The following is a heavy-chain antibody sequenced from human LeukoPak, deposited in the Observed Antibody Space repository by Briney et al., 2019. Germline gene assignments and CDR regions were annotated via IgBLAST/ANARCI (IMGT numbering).Heavy chain of an antibody. CDR2: ISAYDGST. D-gene: IGHD6-13*01. V-gene: IGHV1-18*01. CDR1: GYTFTNYA. J-gene: IGHJ4*02. CDR3: AREAGSGNWYPFDY. Sequence: ASVKVSCKASGYTFTNYAITWVRQAPGQGLEWMGWISAYDGSTNYAQKFQGRVTMTTDPSTSTAYMELRSLRSDDTAVYYCAREAGSGNWYPFDYWGQGTLVTVSS.